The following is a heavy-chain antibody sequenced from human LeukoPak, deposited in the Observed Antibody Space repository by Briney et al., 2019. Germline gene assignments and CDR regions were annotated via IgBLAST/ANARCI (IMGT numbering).Heavy chain of an antibody. CDR2: INPSGAST. V-gene: IGHV1-46*01. Sequence: SVKVSCLASGYTFTSYYMHWVRQAPGQGLEWMGIINPSGASTNYAQKLQGRVNMTRDTSTNTVYMELGSLRSEGTAVYYCARVAAAGFAYDKFDPWGQGTLVTVSS. CDR1: GYTFTSYY. CDR3: ARVAAAGFAYDKFDP. J-gene: IGHJ5*02. D-gene: IGHD6-13*01.